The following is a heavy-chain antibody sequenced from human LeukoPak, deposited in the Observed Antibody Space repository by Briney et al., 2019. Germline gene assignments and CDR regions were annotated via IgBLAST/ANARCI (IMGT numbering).Heavy chain of an antibody. V-gene: IGHV4-59*11. CDR3: ARDAIDGGYYMDV. D-gene: IGHD2-15*01. J-gene: IGHJ6*03. CDR1: GGSITSHY. Sequence: PSETLSLTCTVSGGSITSHYWGWIRQSPGKGLEWIGYMYYSGLSNYNPSLKSRVTMSIDTSKNQFSLKLSSVTAADTAVYYCARDAIDGGYYMDVWGRGTTVTVSS. CDR2: MYYSGLS.